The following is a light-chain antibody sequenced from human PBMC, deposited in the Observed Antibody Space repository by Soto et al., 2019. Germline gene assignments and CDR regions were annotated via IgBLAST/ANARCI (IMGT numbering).Light chain of an antibody. CDR2: DVS. J-gene: IGKJ3*01. CDR1: QSVGNS. Sequence: EIVLTQSPATLSLSPGERASLSCRASQSVGNSLAWYQHKPGQAPRLLIYDVSNRATGIPARFSGSGSGTDFTLTISSLEPEHFAVYYCQQCVIWPLFIFGPGTKVDIK. V-gene: IGKV3-11*01. CDR3: QQCVIWPLFI.